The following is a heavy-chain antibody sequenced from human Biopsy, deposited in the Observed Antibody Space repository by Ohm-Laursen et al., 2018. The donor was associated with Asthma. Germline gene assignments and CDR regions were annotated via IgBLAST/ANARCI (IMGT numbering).Heavy chain of an antibody. V-gene: IGHV4-39*07. CDR1: GGSISSSSYY. Sequence: GTLSLTCTVSGGSISSSSYYWGWIRRPPGKGLEFIGTIYYSGSTYYSPSLKSRLTISVDRSKNQFSLRLSSVTAADTAMYYCARDYGDYVWRAFDIWGQGTMVTVSS. D-gene: IGHD4-17*01. CDR3: ARDYGDYVWRAFDI. J-gene: IGHJ3*02. CDR2: IYYSGST.